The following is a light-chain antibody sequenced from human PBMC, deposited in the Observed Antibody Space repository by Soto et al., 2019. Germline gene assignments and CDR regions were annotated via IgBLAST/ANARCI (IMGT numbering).Light chain of an antibody. Sequence: EIVLTQSPGTLSLSPGERATLSCRASQSVSSNFLAWYQQKPGQAPRILIYGASKRATGIPDRFSGSGSGTDFTLTISRLEPEDFVVYYCQQYGSSPRTFGQGTKVEIK. CDR1: QSVSSNF. CDR2: GAS. V-gene: IGKV3-20*01. CDR3: QQYGSSPRT. J-gene: IGKJ1*01.